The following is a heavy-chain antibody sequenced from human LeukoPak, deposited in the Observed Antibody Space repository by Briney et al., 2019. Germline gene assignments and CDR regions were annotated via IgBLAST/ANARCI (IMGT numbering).Heavy chain of an antibody. CDR2: MNPNSGNT. J-gene: IGHJ5*02. Sequence: ASVKVSCKASGGTFSSYAISWVRQAPGQGLEWMGWMNPNSGNTGYAQKFQGRVTMTRNTSISTAYMELSSLRSEDTAVYYCARGIGLSPWGQGTLVTVSS. CDR1: GGTFSSYA. D-gene: IGHD1-26*01. CDR3: ARGIGLSP. V-gene: IGHV1-8*02.